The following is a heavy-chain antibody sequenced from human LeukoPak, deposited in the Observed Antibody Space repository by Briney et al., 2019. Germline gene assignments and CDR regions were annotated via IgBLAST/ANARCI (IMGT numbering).Heavy chain of an antibody. CDR3: ARGMITFGGVIVQDAYYFDY. J-gene: IGHJ4*02. V-gene: IGHV4-59*01. Sequence: PSETLSLTCTVSGGSISSYYWSWIRQPPGKGLERIGYIYYSGSTNYNPSLKSRVTISVDTSKNQFSLKLSSVTAADTAVYYCARGMITFGGVIVQDAYYFDYWGQGTLVTVSS. D-gene: IGHD3-16*02. CDR2: IYYSGST. CDR1: GGSISSYY.